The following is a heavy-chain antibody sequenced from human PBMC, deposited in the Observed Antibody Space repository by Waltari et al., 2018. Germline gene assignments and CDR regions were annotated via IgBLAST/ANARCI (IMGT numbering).Heavy chain of an antibody. CDR1: GVSISSYY. CDR2: IYYSGST. CDR3: ARDETAMITPSGYFHH. J-gene: IGHJ1*01. Sequence: QVQLQESGPGLVKPSETLSLTCTVPGVSISSYYWTWIRQPPGKGLEWSGYIYYSGSTNYNPSLKSRLTISVDKSKNQFSLKLSSVTAADTAVYYCARDETAMITPSGYFHHWGQGTLVTVSS. V-gene: IGHV4-59*01. D-gene: IGHD5-18*01.